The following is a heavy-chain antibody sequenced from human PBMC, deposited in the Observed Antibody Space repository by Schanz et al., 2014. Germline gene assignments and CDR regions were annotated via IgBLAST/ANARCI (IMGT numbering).Heavy chain of an antibody. CDR1: GITFSSHS. CDR2: ITYNGGTI. Sequence: EVQLVESGGGWVQPGGSLRLSCAASGITFSSHSFNWVRQAPGKGLEWISYITYNGGTIYYADSVKGRFTISSDNSKSTLYLQMSSLRAEDTAVYYCAKSQGSSFDSWGQGTLVTDSS. D-gene: IGHD6-13*01. V-gene: IGHV3-48*01. CDR3: AKSQGSSFDS. J-gene: IGHJ4*02.